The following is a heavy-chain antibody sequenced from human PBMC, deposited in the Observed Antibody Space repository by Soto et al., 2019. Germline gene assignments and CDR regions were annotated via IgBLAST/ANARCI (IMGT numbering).Heavy chain of an antibody. CDR2: ISSSSSYI. CDR1: GFTFSSYS. CDR3: ARDFSTGGY. V-gene: IGHV3-21*01. Sequence: EVQLVESGGGLVKPGGSLRLSCAASGFTFSSYSMNWVRQAPGKGLEWVSSISSSSSYIYYADSVKGRFTISRDNAKNPLYLQMNSLKAEDTAVYYCARDFSTGGYWGQGTLVTVSS. D-gene: IGHD2-2*01. J-gene: IGHJ4*02.